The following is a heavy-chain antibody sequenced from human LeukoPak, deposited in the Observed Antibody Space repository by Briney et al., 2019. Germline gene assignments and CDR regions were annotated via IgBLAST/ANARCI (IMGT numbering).Heavy chain of an antibody. V-gene: IGHV3-30*03. CDR3: VKHAMVTLGSYFAN. CDR2: VSHDGNNK. Sequence: PGRSLRLSCAASGFTFSSCGMHWVRQAPGKGLECVAGVSHDGNNKDYADSVKGRFTISRGSSKKTLDLQMDSLVPEDTAVYYCVKHAMVTLGSYFANWGQGTLVTVSS. J-gene: IGHJ4*02. CDR1: GFTFSSCG. D-gene: IGHD4-23*01.